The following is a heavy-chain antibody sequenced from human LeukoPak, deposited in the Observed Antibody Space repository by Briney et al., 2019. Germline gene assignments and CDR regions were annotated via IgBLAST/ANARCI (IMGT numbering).Heavy chain of an antibody. CDR1: GFTFSNAW. V-gene: IGHV3-21*01. CDR2: ISSSSSYI. D-gene: IGHD2-15*01. Sequence: GGSLRLSCVTSGFTFSNAWMSWVRQAPGKGLEWVSSISSSSSYIYYADSVKGRFTISRDNAKNSLYLQMNSLRAEDTAVYYCARGAAATSHDYWGQGTLVTVSS. J-gene: IGHJ4*02. CDR3: ARGAAATSHDY.